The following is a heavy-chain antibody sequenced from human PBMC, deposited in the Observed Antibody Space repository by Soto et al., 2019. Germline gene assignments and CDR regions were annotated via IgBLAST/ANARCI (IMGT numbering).Heavy chain of an antibody. CDR3: ARGGGTTTSWYFDL. D-gene: IGHD1-26*01. J-gene: IGHJ2*01. CDR2: INHSGST. Sequence: QVQLQQWGAGLLKSSETLSLTCAAYGGSFSGYYWSWIRQPPGKGLEWIGEINHSGSTNYNPSLKSRVNISIDTSKNQFSLKLTSVTAADTAVYYCARGGGTTTSWYFDLWGRGTLVTVSS. CDR1: GGSFSGYY. V-gene: IGHV4-34*01.